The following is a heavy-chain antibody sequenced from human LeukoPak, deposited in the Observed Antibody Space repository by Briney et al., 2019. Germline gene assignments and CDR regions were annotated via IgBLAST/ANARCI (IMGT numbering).Heavy chain of an antibody. J-gene: IGHJ4*02. V-gene: IGHV4-31*03. Sequence: SQTLSLTCTVSGGSISSGGYYWSWIRQHPGKGLEWIGYIYYSGSTYYNPSLKSRVTISVDTSKNQFSLKLSSVTAADTAVYYCARSMVAVAAPDCWGQGTLVTVSS. D-gene: IGHD6-19*01. CDR1: GGSISSGGYY. CDR3: ARSMVAVAAPDC. CDR2: IYYSGST.